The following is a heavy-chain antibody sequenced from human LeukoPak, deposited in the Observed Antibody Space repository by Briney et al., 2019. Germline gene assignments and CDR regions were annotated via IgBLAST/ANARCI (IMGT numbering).Heavy chain of an antibody. J-gene: IGHJ4*02. CDR2: ISYDGSNK. CDR3: AKGGHYSFFDY. V-gene: IGHV3-30*18. D-gene: IGHD4-11*01. Sequence: PGGSLRLSCAASGFTFSSYGMHWVRQAPGKGLEWVAVISYDGSNKYYADSVKGRFTISRDNSKNTHYLQMSSLRAEDTGIYYCAKGGHYSFFDYWGQGTLVTVSS. CDR1: GFTFSSYG.